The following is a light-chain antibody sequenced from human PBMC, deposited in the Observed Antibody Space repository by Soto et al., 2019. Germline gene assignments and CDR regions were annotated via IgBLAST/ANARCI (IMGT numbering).Light chain of an antibody. CDR2: DAS. J-gene: IGKJ5*01. Sequence: EIVLTQSPATLSLSPGERATLSCRASQSVSSNLAWYQQKPGQAPRLLIYDASNRATGIPARFSGSGSGTDFTLTISSLEPEDVAVYYCQQRSNWPPITCGQGTRLEIK. CDR1: QSVSSN. V-gene: IGKV3-11*01. CDR3: QQRSNWPPIT.